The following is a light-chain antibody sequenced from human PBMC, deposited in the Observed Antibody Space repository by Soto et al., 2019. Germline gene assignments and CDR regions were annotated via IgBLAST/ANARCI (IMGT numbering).Light chain of an antibody. J-gene: IGKJ2*01. CDR1: QTLTTRF. Sequence: EIVLTQAPGTLSLSPGERATLSCMASQTLTTRFLAWYQQKPGQAPRLLIYGASSRATGIPDRFSGSWSGKEYTLTKRRLEPEDFAVYPCQQYAALPYTFVQGT. CDR2: GAS. CDR3: QQYAALPYT. V-gene: IGKV3-20*01.